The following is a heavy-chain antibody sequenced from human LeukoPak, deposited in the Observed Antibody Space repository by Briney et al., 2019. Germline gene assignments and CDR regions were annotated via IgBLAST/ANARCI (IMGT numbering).Heavy chain of an antibody. Sequence: SETLSLTCTVSGGSISSHYWSWIRQPPGKGLEWIGYIYYSGSTNYNPSLKSRVTISVDTSKNQFSLKLSSVTAADTAVYYCARGRGRWFDPWGQGTLVTVSS. CDR2: IYYSGST. V-gene: IGHV4-59*11. CDR1: GGSISSHY. CDR3: ARGRGRWFDP. J-gene: IGHJ5*02.